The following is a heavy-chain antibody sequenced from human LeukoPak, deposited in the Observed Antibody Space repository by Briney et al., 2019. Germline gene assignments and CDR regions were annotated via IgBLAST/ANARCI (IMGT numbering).Heavy chain of an antibody. J-gene: IGHJ4*02. CDR2: FDPEDGET. Sequence: ASVKVSCKVSGYTLTELSMHWVRQAPGKGLERMGGFDPEDGETIYAQKFQGRVTMAEDTSTDTAYMELSSLRSEDTAVYYCATPLGEYQLLNWGQGTLVTVSS. D-gene: IGHD2-2*01. CDR1: GYTLTELS. V-gene: IGHV1-24*01. CDR3: ATPLGEYQLLN.